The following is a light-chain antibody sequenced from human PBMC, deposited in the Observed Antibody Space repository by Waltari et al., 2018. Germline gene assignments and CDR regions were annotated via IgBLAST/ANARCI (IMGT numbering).Light chain of an antibody. V-gene: IGKV3-20*01. CDR3: QHYVRLPVT. CDR2: GAS. CDR1: QSVSRT. Sequence: EIVFTQSPGTLSLSLGERVTLSCRASQSVSRTLAWYQQKPGQAPRLLMYGASNRATGIPDRFSGSGSGTDFSLTISRLEPEDFAVYYCQHYVRLPVTFGQGTKVEIK. J-gene: IGKJ1*01.